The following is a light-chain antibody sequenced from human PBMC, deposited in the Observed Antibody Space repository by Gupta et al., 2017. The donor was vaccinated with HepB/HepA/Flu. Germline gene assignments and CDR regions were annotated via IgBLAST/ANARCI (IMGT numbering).Light chain of an antibody. J-gene: IGKJ2*04. CDR2: AAS. Sequence: DIQMTQSPSSLSASVGDRVTITVLASQSISSYLNWYQQKPGKAPKLLIYAASSWESGVHSRFSGSGSGTDFTLTINSLKPEDVAVYYCQQWYSTPMCNFGQGTRLDIK. CDR1: QSISSY. CDR3: QQWYSTPMCN. V-gene: IGKV1-39*01.